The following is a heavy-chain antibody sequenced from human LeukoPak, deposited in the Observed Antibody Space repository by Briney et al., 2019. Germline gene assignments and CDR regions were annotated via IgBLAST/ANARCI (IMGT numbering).Heavy chain of an antibody. CDR1: GFTFSSYG. V-gene: IGHV3-30*03. CDR3: ARSRLRNSGYQSPFDF. J-gene: IGHJ4*02. CDR2: ISYDGSNK. D-gene: IGHD3-22*01. Sequence: GRSLRLSCAASGFTFSSYGMHWVRQAPGKGLGWVAVISYDGSNKDYADCVKGRFTISRDNSKNTLYLQMNSLRAEDTAVYSCARSRLRNSGYQSPFDFWGQGTLVTVSS.